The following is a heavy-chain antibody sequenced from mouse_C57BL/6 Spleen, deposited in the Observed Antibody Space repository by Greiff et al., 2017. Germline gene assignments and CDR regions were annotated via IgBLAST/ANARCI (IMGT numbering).Heavy chain of an antibody. CDR2: IYPGDGDT. Sequence: QVQLQQSGAELVKPGASVKISCKASGYAFSSYWMNWVKQRPGKGLEWIGQIYPGDGDTNYNGKFKGKATLTADKSSSTAYMQLSSLTSEDSAVYFCARGDYDGYFDDWGQGTTLTVSS. V-gene: IGHV1-80*01. D-gene: IGHD2-4*01. CDR1: GYAFSSYW. CDR3: ARGDYDGYFDD. J-gene: IGHJ2*01.